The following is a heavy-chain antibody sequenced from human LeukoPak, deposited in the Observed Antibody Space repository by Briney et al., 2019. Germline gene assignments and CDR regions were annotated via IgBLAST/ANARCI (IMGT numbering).Heavy chain of an antibody. Sequence: GGSLRLSCAASGFTFSTFVMHWVRQAPGKELEWVAVISYDGSNKYYADSVKGRFTISRDNSKNTLYLQMNSLRAEDTAVYYCALKKVLDAFDIWGQGTMVTVSS. CDR3: ALKKVLDAFDI. V-gene: IGHV3-30*04. J-gene: IGHJ3*02. CDR2: ISYDGSNK. CDR1: GFTFSTFV.